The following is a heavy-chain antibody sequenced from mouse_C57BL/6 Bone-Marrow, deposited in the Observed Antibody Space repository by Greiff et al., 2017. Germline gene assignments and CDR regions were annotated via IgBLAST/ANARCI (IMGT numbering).Heavy chain of an antibody. Sequence: EVKLVESGGGLVKPGGSLKLSCAASGFTFSDYGMHWVRQAPEKGLEWVAYISSGSSTIYYADTVKGRFTISRDNAKNTLCLQMTSLRSEDTAMYYCARGYYSNFLYAMDYWGQGTSVTVSS. CDR1: GFTFSDYG. J-gene: IGHJ4*01. V-gene: IGHV5-17*01. CDR2: ISSGSSTI. CDR3: ARGYYSNFLYAMDY. D-gene: IGHD2-5*01.